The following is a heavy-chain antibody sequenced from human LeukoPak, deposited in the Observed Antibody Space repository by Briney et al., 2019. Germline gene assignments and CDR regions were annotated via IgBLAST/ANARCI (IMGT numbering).Heavy chain of an antibody. V-gene: IGHV4-34*01. CDR2: INHSGST. J-gene: IGHJ6*03. CDR1: GGSFSGYY. Sequence: SETLSLTCAVYGGSFSGYYWSWIRQLPGKGLEWIGEINHSGSTNYNPSLKSRVTISVDTSKNQFSLKLSSVTAADTAVYYCARWYYDFWSGYYRLGYYYMDVWGKGTTVTVSS. CDR3: ARWYYDFWSGYYRLGYYYMDV. D-gene: IGHD3-3*01.